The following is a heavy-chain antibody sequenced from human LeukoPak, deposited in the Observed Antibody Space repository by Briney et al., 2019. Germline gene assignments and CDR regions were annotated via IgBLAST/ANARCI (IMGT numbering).Heavy chain of an antibody. CDR3: ARDRSIAAQGGGLLYAFDI. CDR2: ISSSGSTI. J-gene: IGHJ3*02. Sequence: GGSLRLSCAASGFTFSSYEMNWVRQAPGKGLEWVSYISSSGSTIYYADSVKGRFTISRDNAKNSLYLQMNSLRAEDTAVYYCARDRSIAAQGGGLLYAFDIWGQGTMVTVSS. V-gene: IGHV3-48*03. CDR1: GFTFSSYE. D-gene: IGHD6-13*01.